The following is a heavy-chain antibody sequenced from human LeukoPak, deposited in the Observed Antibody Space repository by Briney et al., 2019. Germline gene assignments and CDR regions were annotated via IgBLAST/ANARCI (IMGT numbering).Heavy chain of an antibody. Sequence: GESLKISCKGSGYSFTSYWIGWVRQMPGKVLEWMGIIYPGHSDTIYSPSFQGQVTISADKSTSTANLQWSSLKASDTAMYYCARSGGNYYSIWGQGTMVTVSS. V-gene: IGHV5-51*01. J-gene: IGHJ3*02. CDR2: IYPGHSDT. CDR1: GYSFTSYW. D-gene: IGHD1-26*01. CDR3: ARSGGNYYSI.